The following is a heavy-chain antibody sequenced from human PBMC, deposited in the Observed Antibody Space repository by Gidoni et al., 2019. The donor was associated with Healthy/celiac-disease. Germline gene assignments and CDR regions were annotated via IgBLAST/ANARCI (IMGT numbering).Heavy chain of an antibody. Sequence: QLQLQESGTGLVKPSETLSLNCTVAGGSISSSSYYWGWIRQPPGKGLEWIGSIYYSGSTYYNPSLKSRVTISVDTSKNQFSLKLSSVTAADTAVYYCAREAGYSSWYYFDYWGQGTLVTVSS. D-gene: IGHD6-19*01. CDR2: IYYSGST. CDR3: AREAGYSSWYYFDY. CDR1: GGSISSSSYY. J-gene: IGHJ4*02. V-gene: IGHV4-39*07.